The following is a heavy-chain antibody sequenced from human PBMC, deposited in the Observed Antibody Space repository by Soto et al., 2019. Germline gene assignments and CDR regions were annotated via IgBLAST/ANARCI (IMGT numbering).Heavy chain of an antibody. J-gene: IGHJ3*02. CDR1: GYTFTSYA. CDR2: INAGNGNT. D-gene: IGHD4-17*01. CDR3: ARGPAIWYYGDHDDAFDI. V-gene: IGHV1-3*01. Sequence: GASVKVSCKASGYTFTSYAMHWVRQAPGQRLEWMGWINAGNGNTKYSQKFQGRVTITRDTSASTAYMELSSLRSEDTAVYYCARGPAIWYYGDHDDAFDIWGQGTMVTVSS.